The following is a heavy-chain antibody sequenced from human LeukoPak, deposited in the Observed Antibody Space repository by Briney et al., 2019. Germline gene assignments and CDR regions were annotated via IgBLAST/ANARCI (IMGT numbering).Heavy chain of an antibody. CDR2: ISGSGGST. Sequence: PGGSLRLSCAASGFTFSNYGMSWVRQAPGKGLEWVSAISGSGGSTDYADSVKGRFTISRDNSKNTLYLQMNSLRAEDTAVYYCAKDPIYYYDSSGYYYWGQGTLVTVSS. J-gene: IGHJ4*02. V-gene: IGHV3-23*01. D-gene: IGHD3-22*01. CDR1: GFTFSNYG. CDR3: AKDPIYYYDSSGYYY.